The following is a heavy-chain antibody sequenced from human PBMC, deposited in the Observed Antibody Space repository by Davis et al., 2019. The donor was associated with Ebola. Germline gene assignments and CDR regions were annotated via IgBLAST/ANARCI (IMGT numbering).Heavy chain of an antibody. CDR3: AERGGSV. Sequence: PSETLSLTCAVYGGSFSGYYWSWIRQPPGKGLEWIGSIYYTGSAYYNSSLNSRVTISVDTSKNQFSLKLSSVTAADTAMYYCAERGGSVWGQGTLVTVSS. V-gene: IGHV4-59*01. D-gene: IGHD3-16*01. CDR2: IYYTGSA. J-gene: IGHJ4*02. CDR1: GGSFSGYY.